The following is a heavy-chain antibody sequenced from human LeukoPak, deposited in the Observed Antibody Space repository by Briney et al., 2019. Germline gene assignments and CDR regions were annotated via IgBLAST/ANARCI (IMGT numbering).Heavy chain of an antibody. CDR1: GFTFSSYG. V-gene: IGHV3-30*02. J-gene: IGHJ6*02. Sequence: PGGSLRLSCAASGFTFSSYGMHWVRQAPGNGLEGVAFIRYDGSNKYYADSVKGRFTISRDNSKNTLYLQMNSLRAEDTAVYYCAKDNGPGGSGAYYGMDVWGQGTTVTVSS. CDR3: AKDNGPGGSGAYYGMDV. D-gene: IGHD3-10*01. CDR2: IRYDGSNK.